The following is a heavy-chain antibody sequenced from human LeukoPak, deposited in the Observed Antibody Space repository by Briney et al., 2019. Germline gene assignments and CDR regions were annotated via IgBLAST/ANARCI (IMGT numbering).Heavy chain of an antibody. D-gene: IGHD3-22*01. CDR3: AKESTMIVGGQYFDH. J-gene: IGHJ4*02. CDR1: GFPFDDYT. V-gene: IGHV3-43*01. Sequence: GSLRLSCAASGFPFDDYTIHWVRQAPGKGLEWVSLITWNGRSTYYADSVKGRFTISRDNSKNSLYLQMNSLRTEDTALYYCAKESTMIVGGQYFDHWGQGTLVTVSS. CDR2: ITWNGRST.